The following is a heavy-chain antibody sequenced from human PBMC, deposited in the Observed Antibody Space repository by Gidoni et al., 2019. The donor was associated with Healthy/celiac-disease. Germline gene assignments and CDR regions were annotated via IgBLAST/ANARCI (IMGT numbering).Heavy chain of an antibody. CDR3: ARGSKGTYYYDSSGYYPLY. D-gene: IGHD3-22*01. J-gene: IGHJ4*02. Sequence: QVQLQESGPGLVKPSETLSLTCTVSGGSVSSGSYYWSWIRQPPGKGLEWIGYIYYSGSTNYNPSLKSRVTISVDTSKNQFSLKLSSVTAADTAVYYCARGSKGTYYYDSSGYYPLYWGQGTLVTVSS. CDR2: IYYSGST. CDR1: GGSVSSGSYY. V-gene: IGHV4-61*01.